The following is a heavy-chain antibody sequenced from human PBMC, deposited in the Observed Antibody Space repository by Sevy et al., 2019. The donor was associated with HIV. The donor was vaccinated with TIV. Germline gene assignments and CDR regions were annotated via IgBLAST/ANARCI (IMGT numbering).Heavy chain of an antibody. D-gene: IGHD3-16*01. V-gene: IGHV4-4*02. Sequence: SDTLSLTCAVSGGSISSVNWWHWVRQPPGKGLEGIGEIYHSGSTNYNPSLKSRVTISVDNSKNQFSLKLSSVTAADTAVYYCARGGETPRGFDPWGQGSLVTVSS. CDR1: GGSISSVNW. CDR3: ARGGETPRGFDP. CDR2: IYHSGST. J-gene: IGHJ5*02.